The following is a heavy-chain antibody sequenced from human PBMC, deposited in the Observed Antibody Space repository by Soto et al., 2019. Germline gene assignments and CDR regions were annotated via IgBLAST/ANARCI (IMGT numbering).Heavy chain of an antibody. D-gene: IGHD6-13*01. J-gene: IGHJ5*02. CDR2: ISSNSAYI. CDR1: GFTFRRFT. V-gene: IGHV3-21*01. Sequence: GGSLRLSCAAYGFTFRRFTMNWVRQAPGKGLEWVSTISSNSAYIYYTDALRGRFTISRDNAKNPLHLQMNSLRAEDTAVYYCTRDASRDSSARGWFDPWGPGTLVTVSS. CDR3: TRDASRDSSARGWFDP.